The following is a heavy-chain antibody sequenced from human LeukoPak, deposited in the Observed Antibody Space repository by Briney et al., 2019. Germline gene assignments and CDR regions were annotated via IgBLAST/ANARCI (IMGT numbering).Heavy chain of an antibody. Sequence: SETLSLTCSVSGGSISSYYWSWIGQPPGKGLEWIGYIYYSGSTNYNPSLKRRVTISVDTSKNEFSLKLSSVTAADTAVYYCARGPIAVAEDDYFDYWGQGTLVTVSS. V-gene: IGHV4-59*01. J-gene: IGHJ4*02. CDR2: IYYSGST. CDR3: ARGPIAVAEDDYFDY. D-gene: IGHD6-19*01. CDR1: GGSISSYY.